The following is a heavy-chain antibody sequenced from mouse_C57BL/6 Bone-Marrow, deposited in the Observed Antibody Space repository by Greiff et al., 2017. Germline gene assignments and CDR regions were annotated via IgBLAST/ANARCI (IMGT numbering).Heavy chain of an antibody. D-gene: IGHD1-1*01. CDR1: GYTFTSYW. Sequence: VQLQQPGTELVKPGASVKLSCKASGYTFTSYWMHWVKQRPGQGLEWIGNINPSNGGTKYNEKFKSKATLTVDKSSSTAYMQLSSLTSEDSAVYYCARSDLFITTVDYWGQGTTLTVSS. CDR2: INPSNGGT. J-gene: IGHJ2*01. V-gene: IGHV1-53*01. CDR3: ARSDLFITTVDY.